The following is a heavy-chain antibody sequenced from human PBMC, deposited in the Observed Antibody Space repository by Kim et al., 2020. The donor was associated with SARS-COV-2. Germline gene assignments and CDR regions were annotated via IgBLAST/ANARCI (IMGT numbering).Heavy chain of an antibody. J-gene: IGHJ4*02. CDR2: ISSSGSTI. D-gene: IGHD5-12*01. CDR1: GFTFSDYY. CDR3: ARDLDRDGYLFDS. V-gene: IGHV3-11*01. Sequence: GGSLRLSCAASGFTFSDYYMSWIRQAPGKGLEWVSYISSSGSTIYYADSVSGRFTISRDNAKKSLLLQMNSLRAEDTAVYYCARDLDRDGYLFDSWGQGTLVTVSS.